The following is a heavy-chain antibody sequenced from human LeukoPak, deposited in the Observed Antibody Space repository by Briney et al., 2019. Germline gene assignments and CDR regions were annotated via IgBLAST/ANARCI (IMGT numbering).Heavy chain of an antibody. D-gene: IGHD5-24*01. J-gene: IGHJ3*02. V-gene: IGHV3-33*01. Sequence: SGGSLRLSCAASGFTCSSYGMHWVRQAPGKGLEWVAVIWYDGSNKYYADSVKGRFTASRDNSKNTMDLQMNSLRAEDTAVYYCAREQFVSVDALHSWGQGKIVIVSS. CDR1: GFTCSSYG. CDR3: AREQFVSVDALHS. CDR2: IWYDGSNK.